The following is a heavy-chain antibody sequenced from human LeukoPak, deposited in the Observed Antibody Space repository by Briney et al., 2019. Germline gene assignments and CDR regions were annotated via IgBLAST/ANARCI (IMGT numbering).Heavy chain of an antibody. J-gene: IGHJ5*02. Sequence: EASVKVSCKTSGYPFTTYEINWVRQAAGQGLEWMGWVHPNTGNTAYAQRFQGRVTMTRDTSISTAYMELSSLTSNDTAVYFCARGPRNDPWGQGTLITVSS. D-gene: IGHD1-14*01. CDR2: VHPNTGNT. CDR3: ARGPRNDP. V-gene: IGHV1-8*01. CDR1: GYPFTTYE.